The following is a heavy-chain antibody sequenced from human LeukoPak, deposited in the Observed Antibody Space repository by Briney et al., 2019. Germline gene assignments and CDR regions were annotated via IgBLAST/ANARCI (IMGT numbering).Heavy chain of an antibody. CDR2: ISYDGSNK. D-gene: IGHD5-18*01. J-gene: IGHJ4*02. CDR1: GFIFSNYG. Sequence: GGSLRLSCAASGFIFSNYGMHWVRQAPGKGLEWVAGISYDGSNKYYTDSVKGRFTISRDNSKNTLYLQMNSLRAEDTALYYCAKEAYSYGYFDSWGLGTLVTVSS. CDR3: AKEAYSYGYFDS. V-gene: IGHV3-30*18.